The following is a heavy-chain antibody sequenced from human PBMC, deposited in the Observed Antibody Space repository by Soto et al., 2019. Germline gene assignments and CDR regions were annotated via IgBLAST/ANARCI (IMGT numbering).Heavy chain of an antibody. V-gene: IGHV3-48*01. CDR3: ARPYFRGWLGAY. J-gene: IGHJ4*02. Sequence: EVQLVESGGGLVQPGGSLRLSCAASEFTFSTYSMNWVRQAPGKGLEWVSYISSDSRANYADSVKGRFTISRDNAKNSLYLQMNSLRAEDTAVYYCARPYFRGWLGAYWGQGTLVTVSS. CDR1: EFTFSTYS. D-gene: IGHD6-19*01. CDR2: ISSDSRA.